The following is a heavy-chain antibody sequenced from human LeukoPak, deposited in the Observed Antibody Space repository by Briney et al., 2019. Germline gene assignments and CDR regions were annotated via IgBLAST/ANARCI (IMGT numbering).Heavy chain of an antibody. J-gene: IGHJ4*02. Sequence: PGGSLRLSCAASGFTFSSYEMNWVRQAPGKGLEWVSYISSSGSTIYYADSVKGRFTISRDNAKNSLYLQMNSLRAEDTALYYCARDRYSSIAAWNDYWGQGTLVTVSS. D-gene: IGHD6-6*01. CDR3: ARDRYSSIAAWNDY. CDR1: GFTFSSYE. V-gene: IGHV3-48*03. CDR2: ISSSGSTI.